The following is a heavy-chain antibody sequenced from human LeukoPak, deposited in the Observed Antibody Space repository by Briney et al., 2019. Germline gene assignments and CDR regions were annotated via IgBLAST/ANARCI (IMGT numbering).Heavy chain of an antibody. D-gene: IGHD1-7*01. J-gene: IGHJ6*02. CDR2: MNPNSGNT. Sequence: ASVKVSCKASGYTFTSYDINWVRQATGQGLEWMGWMNPNSGNTGYAQKFQGRVTMTRNTSISTAYMELSSLRSEDTAVYYCATRGPNITGTFSFLHYYYYGMDVWGQGTTVTVSS. V-gene: IGHV1-8*01. CDR3: ATRGPNITGTFSFLHYYYYGMDV. CDR1: GYTFTSYD.